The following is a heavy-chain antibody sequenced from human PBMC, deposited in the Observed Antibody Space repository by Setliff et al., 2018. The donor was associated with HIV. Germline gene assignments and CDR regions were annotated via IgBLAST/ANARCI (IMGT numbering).Heavy chain of an antibody. J-gene: IGHJ4*02. CDR3: VRAAAGLDI. CDR1: AFSFNNYY. V-gene: IGHV3-72*01. CDR2: TRNKAKGYST. Sequence: GESLKISCISSAFSFNNYYMTWVRQAPGKGLEWVGRTRNKAKGYSTEYGASVQGRFTISRDNSKDSLSLQMNNLKAEDTAVYYCVRAAAGLDIWSQGIRVTVSS.